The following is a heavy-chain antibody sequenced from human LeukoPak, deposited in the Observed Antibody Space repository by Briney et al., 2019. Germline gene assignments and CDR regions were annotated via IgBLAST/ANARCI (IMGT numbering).Heavy chain of an antibody. V-gene: IGHV4-4*02. CDR3: ARDLTYYYDSSGYYPEGWFDP. CDR2: IYHSGST. D-gene: IGHD3-22*01. J-gene: IGHJ5*02. CDR1: GGSISSSNW. Sequence: PSETLSLTCAVSGGSISSSNWWSWVRQPSGKGLEWIGEIYHSGSTNYNPSLKSRVTISVGKSKNQFSLKLSSVTAADTAVYYCARDLTYYYDSSGYYPEGWFDPWGQGTLVTVSP.